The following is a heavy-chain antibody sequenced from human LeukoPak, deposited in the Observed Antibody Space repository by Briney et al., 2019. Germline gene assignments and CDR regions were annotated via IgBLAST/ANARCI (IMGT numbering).Heavy chain of an antibody. J-gene: IGHJ3*02. CDR3: AKDNNPKLRRGSGSYYNQGAFDI. CDR1: GFTFSSYA. V-gene: IGHV3-23*01. D-gene: IGHD3-10*01. Sequence: GGSLRLSCAASGFTFSSYAMSWVRQAPGKGLEWVSAISGSGGSTYYADSVKGRFTISRDNSKNTLYPQMNSLRAEDTAVYYCAKDNNPKLRRGSGSYYNQGAFDIWGQGTMVTVSS. CDR2: ISGSGGST.